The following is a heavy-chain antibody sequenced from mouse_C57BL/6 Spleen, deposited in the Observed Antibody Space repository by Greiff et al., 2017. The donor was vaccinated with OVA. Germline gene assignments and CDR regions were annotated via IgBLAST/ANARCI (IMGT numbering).Heavy chain of an antibody. Sequence: EVKLMESGRGLVQPGGSLSLSCAASGFTFTDYYMSWVRQPPGKALEWLGFIRNKANGYTTEYSSTVKGRFTISRDNSQSILYLQMNTLVAEDSAHYDCASPDGSSYYAMDYWGQGTSVTVSS. J-gene: IGHJ4*01. CDR2: IRNKANGYTT. D-gene: IGHD1-1*01. CDR1: GFTFTDYY. V-gene: IGHV7-3*01. CDR3: ASPDGSSYYAMDY.